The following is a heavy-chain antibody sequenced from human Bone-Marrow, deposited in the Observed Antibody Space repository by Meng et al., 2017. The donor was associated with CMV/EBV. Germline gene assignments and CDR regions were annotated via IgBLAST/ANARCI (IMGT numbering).Heavy chain of an antibody. Sequence: GESLKISCAASGFTFSNYWMSWVRQAPGKGLEWVANIKKDGSEKYYVDSVKGRFTISRDNAKNSVFLQMNSLRAEDTAVYFCAKSLEDWGQGTLVTVSS. CDR2: IKKDGSEK. V-gene: IGHV3-7*01. CDR1: GFTFSNYW. J-gene: IGHJ4*02. D-gene: IGHD1-1*01. CDR3: AKSLED.